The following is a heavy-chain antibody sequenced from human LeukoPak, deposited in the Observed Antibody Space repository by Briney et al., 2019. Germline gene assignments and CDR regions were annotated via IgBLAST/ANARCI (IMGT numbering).Heavy chain of an antibody. J-gene: IGHJ4*02. CDR3: AREKGGYDILTGYLKGPFDY. CDR1: GSTFTSYY. D-gene: IGHD3-9*01. CDR2: INPSGGST. V-gene: IGHV1-46*01. Sequence: ASVKVSCKASGSTFTSYYMHWVRQAPGQGLEGMGIINPSGGSTSYAQKFQGRVTMTRDMSTCTVYMELSSLRSEDTAVYYCAREKGGYDILTGYLKGPFDYWGQGTLVTVSS.